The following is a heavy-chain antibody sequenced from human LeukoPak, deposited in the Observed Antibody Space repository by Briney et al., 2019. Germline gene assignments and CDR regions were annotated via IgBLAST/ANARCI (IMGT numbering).Heavy chain of an antibody. CDR1: GFSVNTNY. D-gene: IGHD3-22*01. CDR2: IYSGGRT. V-gene: IGHV3-53*01. CDR3: ARGLYDSRGYYQGYFDY. Sequence: GGSLRLSCAASGFSVNTNYMSWVRQAPGKGLEWVSVIYSGGRTYYADSVKGRFTISRDNSKNRLYLQMNSLRAEDTAVYYCARGLYDSRGYYQGYFDYWGQGTLVTVSS. J-gene: IGHJ4*02.